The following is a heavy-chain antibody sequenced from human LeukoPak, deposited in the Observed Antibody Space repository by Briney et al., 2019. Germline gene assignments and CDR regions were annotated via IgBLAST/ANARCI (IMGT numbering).Heavy chain of an antibody. V-gene: IGHV3-23*01. CDR1: GFTFGSYA. Sequence: GGSLRLSCAASGFTFGSYAMSWVRQAPGKGLEWVSGVTDSGSSTYYADSVKGRFTISRDNSKNTLFLQMNSLRAEDTAVYYCAKSRDSSYYDDAFDIWGQETMVTVSS. CDR2: VTDSGSST. D-gene: IGHD3-22*01. J-gene: IGHJ3*02. CDR3: AKSRDSSYYDDAFDI.